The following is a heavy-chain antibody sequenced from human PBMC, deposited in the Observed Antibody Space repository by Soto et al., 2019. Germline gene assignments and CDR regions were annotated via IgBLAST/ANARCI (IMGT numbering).Heavy chain of an antibody. Sequence: LSLTCAASGFTFSSYWMSWVRQAPGKGLEWVANIKQDGSEKYYVDSVKGRFTISRDNAKNSLYLQMNSLRAEDTAVYYCARELRYYYGSGSYQGWFDPWGQGTLVTVSS. J-gene: IGHJ5*02. D-gene: IGHD3-10*01. CDR3: ARELRYYYGSGSYQGWFDP. CDR2: IKQDGSEK. V-gene: IGHV3-7*01. CDR1: GFTFSSYW.